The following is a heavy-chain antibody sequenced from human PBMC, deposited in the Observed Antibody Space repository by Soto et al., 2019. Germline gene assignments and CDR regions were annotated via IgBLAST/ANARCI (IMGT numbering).Heavy chain of an antibody. CDR1: GYTFTSYG. J-gene: IGHJ6*02. Sequence: VASVKVSCKASGYTFTSYGISWVRQAPGQGLEWMGWISAYNGNTNYAQKLQGRVTMTTDTSTSTAYMELRSLRSDDTAVYYCARDDLRYFDWLLPEEYYGMDVWGQGTTVTVSS. D-gene: IGHD3-9*01. V-gene: IGHV1-18*04. CDR3: ARDDLRYFDWLLPEEYYGMDV. CDR2: ISAYNGNT.